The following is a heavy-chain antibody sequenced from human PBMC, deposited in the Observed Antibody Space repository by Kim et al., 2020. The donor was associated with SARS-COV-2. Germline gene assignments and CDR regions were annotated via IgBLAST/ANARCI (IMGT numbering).Heavy chain of an antibody. D-gene: IGHD3-10*01. V-gene: IGHV3-53*01. J-gene: IGHJ5*02. CDR3: ARASIGFGELLLPSRFDP. CDR2: IYSGGST. CDR1: GFTVSSNY. Sequence: GGSLRLSCAASGFTVSSNYMSWVRQAPGKGLEWVSVIYSGGSTYYADSVKGRFTISRDNSKNTLYLQMNSLRAEDTAVYYCARASIGFGELLLPSRFDPWGQGTLVTVSS.